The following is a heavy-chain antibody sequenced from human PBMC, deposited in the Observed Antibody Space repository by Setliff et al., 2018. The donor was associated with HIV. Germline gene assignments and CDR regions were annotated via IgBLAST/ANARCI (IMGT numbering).Heavy chain of an antibody. J-gene: IGHJ5*02. V-gene: IGHV4-39*01. CDR1: GGSISSSSYY. D-gene: IGHD3-10*01. Sequence: SETLSLTCAVSGGSISSSSYYWGWIRQPPGKGLEWIGSIYYSGSTYYNPSLKSRVTISADTSKNQFYLRLSSVTAADTAVYYCARHGSNWFDPWGQGTQVTVSS. CDR3: ARHGSNWFDP. CDR2: IYYSGST.